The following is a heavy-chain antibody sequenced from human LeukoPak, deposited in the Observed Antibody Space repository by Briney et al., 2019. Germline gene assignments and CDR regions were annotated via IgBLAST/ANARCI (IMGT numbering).Heavy chain of an antibody. J-gene: IGHJ4*02. CDR2: ISGDGGST. D-gene: IGHD3-10*01. CDR1: GFTFHDYA. Sequence: GGSLRLSCAASGFTFHDYAMHWVRQAPGKGLECVPLISGDGGSTYYADSAKGRFTISRDNSKNSLYLQMNSLRTEDTALYYCATAPYGSGVDYWGQGTLVTVSS. V-gene: IGHV3-43*02. CDR3: ATAPYGSGVDY.